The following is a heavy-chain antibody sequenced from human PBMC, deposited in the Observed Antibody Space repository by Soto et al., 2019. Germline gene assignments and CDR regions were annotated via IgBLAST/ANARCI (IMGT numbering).Heavy chain of an antibody. Sequence: ASVKVSCKVSGYTLTELSMHWVRQAPGKGLEWMGGFDPEDGETIYAQKFQGRVTMTEDTSTDTAYMELSSLRSEDTAVYYCAKRDIVATIGGYYYYGMDVWGQGTTVTVSS. D-gene: IGHD5-12*01. CDR3: AKRDIVATIGGYYYYGMDV. CDR1: GYTLTELS. J-gene: IGHJ6*02. CDR2: FDPEDGET. V-gene: IGHV1-24*01.